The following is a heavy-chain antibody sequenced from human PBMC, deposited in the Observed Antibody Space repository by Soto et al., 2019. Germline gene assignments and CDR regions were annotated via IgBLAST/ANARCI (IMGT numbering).Heavy chain of an antibody. J-gene: IGHJ5*02. Sequence: SAKVAWKPPGYPFTSYGKTYVRQAPGQGLEWMGWISGYNGKTNYAQKFQGRFTMATDTSTTTAYMDLMSLRSDDTAVYYCAREKDYSGSHYYWFEPWGQGTLVTVSS. CDR3: AREKDYSGSHYYWFEP. V-gene: IGHV1-18*01. D-gene: IGHD1-26*01. CDR2: ISGYNGKT. CDR1: GYPFTSYG.